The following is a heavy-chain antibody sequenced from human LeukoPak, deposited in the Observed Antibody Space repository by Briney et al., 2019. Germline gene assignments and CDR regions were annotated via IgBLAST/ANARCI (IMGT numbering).Heavy chain of an antibody. D-gene: IGHD3-22*01. Sequence: SETLSLTCAVYGGSFSGYYWGWIRQPPGKGLEWIGSIYHSGSTNYNPSLKSRVTISVDTSKNQFSLRLNSVTAADTAVYYCARSSEGRYYYDSSGYSYYYYYMDVWGKGTTVTISS. CDR2: IYHSGST. V-gene: IGHV4-34*01. CDR1: GGSFSGYY. CDR3: ARSSEGRYYYDSSGYSYYYYYMDV. J-gene: IGHJ6*03.